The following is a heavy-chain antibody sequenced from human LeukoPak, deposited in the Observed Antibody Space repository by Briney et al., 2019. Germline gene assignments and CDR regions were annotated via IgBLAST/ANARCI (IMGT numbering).Heavy chain of an antibody. D-gene: IGHD3-10*01. CDR2: SGST. CDR1: GYSISSGYY. Sequence: SETLSLTCTVSGYSISSGYYWGWIRQPPGKGLEWIGSGSTYYNPSLKSRVTISVDTSKNQFSLKLSSVTAADTAVYYCARGVGITMVRGPLWYFDLWGRGTLVTVSS. V-gene: IGHV4-38-2*02. J-gene: IGHJ2*01. CDR3: ARGVGITMVRGPLWYFDL.